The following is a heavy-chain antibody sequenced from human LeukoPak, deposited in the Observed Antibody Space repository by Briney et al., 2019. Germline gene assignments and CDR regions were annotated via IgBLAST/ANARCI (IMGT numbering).Heavy chain of an antibody. CDR3: AKGGASVTRYVDY. V-gene: IGHV3-30*18. Sequence: GRSLRLSCAASGFTFSSYSMQWVHQTPGKGLEWVGIMSNSGENTFYGEAVKGRFTISRDNSQNTLYLQMNSLRPEDTAVYYCAKGGASVTRYVDYWDQGTLVTVSS. J-gene: IGHJ4*02. CDR2: MSNSGENT. D-gene: IGHD4-17*01. CDR1: GFTFSSYS.